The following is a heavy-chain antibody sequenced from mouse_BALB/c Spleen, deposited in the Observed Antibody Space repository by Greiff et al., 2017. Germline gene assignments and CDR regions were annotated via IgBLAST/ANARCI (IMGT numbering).Heavy chain of an antibody. D-gene: IGHD2-1*01. V-gene: IGHV1-53*01. CDR2: INPSNGGT. CDR3: ARNYGNSYYYAMDY. Sequence: VQLQQPGAELVKPGASVKLSCKASGYTFTSYWMHWVKLRPGQGFEWIGEINPSNGGTNYNEKFKRKATLTVDNSSSTAYMELRSLTSEDSAVYYCARNYGNSYYYAMDYWGQGTSVTVSS. CDR1: GYTFTSYW. J-gene: IGHJ4*01.